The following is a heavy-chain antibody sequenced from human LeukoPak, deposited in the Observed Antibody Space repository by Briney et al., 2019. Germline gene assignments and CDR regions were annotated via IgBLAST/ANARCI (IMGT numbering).Heavy chain of an antibody. CDR2: ISGSNSYI. J-gene: IGHJ5*02. CDR3: ARDGYKNWFDP. Sequence: GRSLRLSCAASGFTFNSYSMNWVRQAPGKGLEWVSSISGSNSYIYYADSMKGRFTISRDNAKNSLYLQMNSLRAEDTAVYYCARDGYKNWFDPWGQGTLVTVSS. CDR1: GFTFNSYS. V-gene: IGHV3-21*01. D-gene: IGHD5-24*01.